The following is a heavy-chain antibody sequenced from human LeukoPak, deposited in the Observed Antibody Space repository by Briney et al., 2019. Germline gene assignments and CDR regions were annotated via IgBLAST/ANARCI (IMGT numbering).Heavy chain of an antibody. CDR1: GYSFTSHW. Sequence: GESLKISCKTSGYSFTSHWIAWVRQMPRKGLEWMGTIYPSDSDTRYSPSFQGQVTISADESISTAFLQWSSLKASDTAMYYCARFSTGYYSHFDSWGQGTLVTVSS. D-gene: IGHD3/OR15-3a*01. J-gene: IGHJ4*02. V-gene: IGHV5-51*01. CDR2: IYPSDSDT. CDR3: ARFSTGYYSHFDS.